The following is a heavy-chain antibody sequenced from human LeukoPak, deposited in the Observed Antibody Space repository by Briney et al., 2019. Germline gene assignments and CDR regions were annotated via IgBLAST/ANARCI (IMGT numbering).Heavy chain of an antibody. CDR2: ISSSGSTI. Sequence: KSGGSLRLSCEASGFTFSDYNMRWIRQAPGKGLEWISKISSSGSTIYYADSVKGRFTISRDNAKNSLYLQMNSLRGEDTAVYYCAKNTLSGTTLNYWGQGTLVTVSS. J-gene: IGHJ4*02. CDR1: GFTFSDYN. V-gene: IGHV3-11*04. D-gene: IGHD1-1*01. CDR3: AKNTLSGTTLNY.